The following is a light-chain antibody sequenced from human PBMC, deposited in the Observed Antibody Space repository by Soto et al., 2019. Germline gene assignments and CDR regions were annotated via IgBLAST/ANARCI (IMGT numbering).Light chain of an antibody. V-gene: IGKV3-15*01. CDR1: QSVSSY. CDR3: QQYNNWPPIP. CDR2: GAS. Sequence: TPSPGALYLYRGATAALSCRGSQSVSSYLAWYQQKPGQAPRLLIYGASTRATGIPARFSGSGSWTEFTLTISSLQSEDLAVYYRQQYNNWPPIPFGQGTRLEIK. J-gene: IGKJ5*01.